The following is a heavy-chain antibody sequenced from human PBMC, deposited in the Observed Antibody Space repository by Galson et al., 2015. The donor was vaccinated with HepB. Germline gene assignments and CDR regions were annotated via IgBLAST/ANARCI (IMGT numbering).Heavy chain of an antibody. CDR1: GASISSGGYY. CDR3: ARGSEGSSWSTPTGWFDP. D-gene: IGHD6-13*01. V-gene: IGHV4-31*01. J-gene: IGHJ5*02. CDR2: IYYSGST. Sequence: TLSLTCTFSGASISSGGYYVSWIRQHPGKGLEWIGYIYYSGSTYYNPSLKSLVTISVNTSKNQFSLKLSSVTAADTAVYYCARGSEGSSWSTPTGWFDPWGQGTLVTVSS.